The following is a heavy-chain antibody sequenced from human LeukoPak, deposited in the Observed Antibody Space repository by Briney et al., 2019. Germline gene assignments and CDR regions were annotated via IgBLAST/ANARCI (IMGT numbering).Heavy chain of an antibody. Sequence: GRPLRLSCATSGFTFSRYAMHWVRQAPGKGLEWVALISYDANIGSNKYYADSVKGRFTISRDNSKNTLYLQMNSLRAEDTAVYYCARDGGYDFWSGYYQDYWGQGTLVTVSS. CDR3: ARDGGYDFWSGYYQDY. CDR1: GFTFSRYA. J-gene: IGHJ4*02. D-gene: IGHD3-3*01. V-gene: IGHV3-30-3*01. CDR2: ISYDANIGSNK.